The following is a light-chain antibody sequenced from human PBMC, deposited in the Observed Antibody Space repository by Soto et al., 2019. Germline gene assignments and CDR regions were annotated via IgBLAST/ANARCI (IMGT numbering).Light chain of an antibody. CDR3: ASYTSARIRV. CDR2: DVS. Sequence: QSALTQPASVSASPGQSITISCTGTSSDIGAYNSVSWYQQHPGKAPQLMIYDVSYRPSGISSRFSGSKSGNTASLTISGLQADDDDDYYCASYTSARIRVFGGGTKLTVL. V-gene: IGLV2-14*01. J-gene: IGLJ2*01. CDR1: SSDIGAYNS.